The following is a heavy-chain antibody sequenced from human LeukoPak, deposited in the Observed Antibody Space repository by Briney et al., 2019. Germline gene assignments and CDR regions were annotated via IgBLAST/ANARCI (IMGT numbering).Heavy chain of an antibody. Sequence: PSETLSLTCTVSGDSISTYYWTWIRQPPGKGLECLAYIYYSETTKYNPSLKSRVTISVDTSKNQISLKLSSVTAADTAVYYCARSGHCSGGSCYTSAYNYYGLDVWGQGTAVTVSS. J-gene: IGHJ6*02. V-gene: IGHV4-59*08. D-gene: IGHD2-15*01. CDR3: ARSGHCSGGSCYTSAYNYYGLDV. CDR2: IYYSETT. CDR1: GDSISTYY.